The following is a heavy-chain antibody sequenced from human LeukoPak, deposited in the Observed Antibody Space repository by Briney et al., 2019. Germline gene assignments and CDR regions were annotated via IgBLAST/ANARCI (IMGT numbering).Heavy chain of an antibody. CDR2: IYYSGST. CDR1: VGSISSYY. J-gene: IGHJ4*02. Sequence: SETLSLTCTVSVGSISSYYWSWIRQPPGKGLEWIGYIYYSGSTNYNPSLKSRVTISVDTSKNQFSLKLSSVTAADTAVYYCARMKRIAAAGLDYWGQGTLVTVSS. V-gene: IGHV4-59*01. CDR3: ARMKRIAAAGLDY. D-gene: IGHD6-13*01.